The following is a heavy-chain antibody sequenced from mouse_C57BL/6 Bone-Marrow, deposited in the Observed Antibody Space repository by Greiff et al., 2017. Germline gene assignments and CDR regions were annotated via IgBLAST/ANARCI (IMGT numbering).Heavy chain of an antibody. D-gene: IGHD1-1*01. CDR3: DIYSYFLAC. CDR2: IWGDGST. J-gene: IGHJ3*01. CDR1: GFSFTSYG. V-gene: IGHV2-3*01. Sequence: VQLVESRPGLVAPSPTLSITCTAPGFSFTSYGVSWVRQPPGKGLEWLGVIWGDGSTNYHSALISRLSISKDNSKSQVVLKLNSLQTVYTATYYRDIYSYFLACWGQGTLVSVSA.